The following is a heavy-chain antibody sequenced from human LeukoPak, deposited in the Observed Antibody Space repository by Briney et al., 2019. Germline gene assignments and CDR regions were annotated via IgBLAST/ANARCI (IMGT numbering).Heavy chain of an antibody. CDR2: ISSSGSTI. CDR1: GFTFSDYY. V-gene: IGHV3-11*01. D-gene: IGHD3-22*01. Sequence: GGSLRLSCAASGFTFSDYYMSWIRQAPGKGLEWVSYISSSGSTIYYADSVKGRFTISRDNAKNSLYLQMNSLRAEDTAVYYCAREGYYDSSGYSSSSRWYAFDIWGQGTMVTVSS. J-gene: IGHJ3*02. CDR3: AREGYYDSSGYSSSSRWYAFDI.